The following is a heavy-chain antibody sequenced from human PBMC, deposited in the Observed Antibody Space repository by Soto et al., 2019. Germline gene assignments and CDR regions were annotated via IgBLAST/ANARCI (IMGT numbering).Heavy chain of an antibody. J-gene: IGHJ6*02. Sequence: QVQLVESGGGVVQPGRSLRLSCAASGFTFSSYAMHWVRQAPGKGLEWVAVISYDGSNKYYADSVKGRFTISRDNSKNTLYLQMNSLRAEDTSVYYGARPNYGSVSYAYYYGMDVWGQGTTVTVSS. CDR1: GFTFSSYA. D-gene: IGHD3-10*01. CDR3: ARPNYGSVSYAYYYGMDV. V-gene: IGHV3-30-3*01. CDR2: ISYDGSNK.